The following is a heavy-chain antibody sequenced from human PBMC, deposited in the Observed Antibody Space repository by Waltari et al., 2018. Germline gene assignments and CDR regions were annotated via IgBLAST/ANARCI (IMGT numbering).Heavy chain of an antibody. CDR3: ARDRPDGGSYYPDWFDP. V-gene: IGHV3-74*01. CDR1: CFTFSSHW. CDR2: INSDGSST. J-gene: IGHJ5*02. D-gene: IGHD1-26*01. Sequence: EVQRVESVGGFVQPGGFLRLSCAASCFTFSSHWLTRGRKAPGKGLVWVSRINSDGSSTSYADSVKGRFTISRDNAKNTLYLQMNSLRAEDTAVYYCARDRPDGGSYYPDWFDPWGQGTLVTVSS.